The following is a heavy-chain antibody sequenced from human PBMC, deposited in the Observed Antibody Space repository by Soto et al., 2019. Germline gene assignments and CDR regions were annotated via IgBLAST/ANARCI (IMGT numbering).Heavy chain of an antibody. CDR1: GYSFTSYW. CDR3: AGGGVRGVITRTRDYYGMDV. V-gene: IGHV5-51*01. CDR2: IYPGDSDT. Sequence: GESLKISCKGSGYSFTSYWLGWVRRMPWKGLECMGIIYPGDSDTRYSPSFQGQVTISADKSISTAYLQWSSLKATDTAMYYCAGGGVRGVITRTRDYYGMDVWGQGTTVTVSS. J-gene: IGHJ6*02. D-gene: IGHD3-10*01.